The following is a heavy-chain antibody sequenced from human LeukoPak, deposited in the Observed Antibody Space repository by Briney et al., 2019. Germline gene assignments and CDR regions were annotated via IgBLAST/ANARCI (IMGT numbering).Heavy chain of an antibody. CDR2: IKAGNGDT. CDR1: GYIFTKYV. V-gene: IGHV1-3*01. CDR3: ARDDCGDTCYPGGY. J-gene: IGHJ4*02. Sequence: ASVKVSCKASGYIFTKYVVHCGRQAPGQRPEWMGWIKAGNGDTKYSQNFQDRLTITRDTSASTVYMELSSLTSEDTALYYCARDDCGDTCYPGGYWGQGTLVTVSS. D-gene: IGHD2-21*01.